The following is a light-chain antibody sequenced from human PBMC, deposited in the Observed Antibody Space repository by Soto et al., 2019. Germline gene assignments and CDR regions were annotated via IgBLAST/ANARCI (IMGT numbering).Light chain of an antibody. CDR2: DVF. CDR1: QGISSA. Sequence: AILVTQSPSYLSASVGDTVTITCRASQGISSAFAWYQQKPGKVPRLLIYDVFNLQSGVPSRFSGSGSGTDFTLTISRLQPEVFATYYCQQLETYPLTFGQGTRLEVK. CDR3: QQLETYPLT. V-gene: IGKV1-13*02. J-gene: IGKJ5*01.